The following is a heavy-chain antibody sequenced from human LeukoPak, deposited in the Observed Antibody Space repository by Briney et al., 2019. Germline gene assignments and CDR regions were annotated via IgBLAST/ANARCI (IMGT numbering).Heavy chain of an antibody. CDR2: SNNNGGTT. Sequence: QPGGPLRLSCSASGFTFSSYVMYWVRQAPGKALEYVSASNNNGGTTSYADSVKGRFTISRDNSKNTLSLQMSSLRVEDTAVYYCVKAQGYCGSGTRYFDYWGRGTLVTVSS. J-gene: IGHJ4*02. CDR1: GFTFSSYV. D-gene: IGHD2-15*01. CDR3: VKAQGYCGSGTRYFDY. V-gene: IGHV3-64D*08.